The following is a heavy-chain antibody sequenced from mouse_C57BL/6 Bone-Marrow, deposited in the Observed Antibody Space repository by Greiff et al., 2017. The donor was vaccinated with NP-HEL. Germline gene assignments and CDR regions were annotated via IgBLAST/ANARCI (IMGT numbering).Heavy chain of an antibody. CDR1: GFTFSDYG. Sequence: EVQVVESGGGLVKPGGSLKLSCAASGFTFSDYGMHWVRQAPEKGLEWVADISSGSSTIYYADTVKGRFTISRDNAKNTLCLQLTSLRSEDTAMYYCATFYYWGQGTTLTVSS. J-gene: IGHJ2*01. V-gene: IGHV5-17*01. CDR3: ATFYY. CDR2: ISSGSSTI.